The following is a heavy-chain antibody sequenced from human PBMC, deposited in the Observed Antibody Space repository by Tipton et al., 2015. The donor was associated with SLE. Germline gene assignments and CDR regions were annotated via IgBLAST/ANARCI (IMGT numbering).Heavy chain of an antibody. CDR2: IYTDGSRT. CDR3: ARIHYYGSGSRDY. V-gene: IGHV3-74*01. J-gene: IGHJ4*02. CDR1: GFSFSNYW. Sequence: SLRLSCAASGFSFSNYWMHWVRQAPGKGLVWVSRIYTDGSRTSYADSVKGRFTISRDNAKNTVFVQMNSLRAEDTAVYYCARIHYYGSGSRDYWGQGTLVTVSS. D-gene: IGHD3-10*01.